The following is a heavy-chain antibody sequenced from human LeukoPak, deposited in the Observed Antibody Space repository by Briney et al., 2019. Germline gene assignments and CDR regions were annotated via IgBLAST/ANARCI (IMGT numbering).Heavy chain of an antibody. D-gene: IGHD4-17*01. J-gene: IGHJ4*02. CDR3: ARGTLTVTTSFDY. CDR2: INHSGST. CDR1: GGSFSGYY. V-gene: IGHV4-34*01. Sequence: SETLSLTCAVYGGSFSGYYWSWIRQPSGKGLEWIGEINHSGSTNYNPSLKSRVTISVDTSKNQFSLKLSSVTAADTAVYYCARGTLTVTTSFDYWGQGTLVTVSS.